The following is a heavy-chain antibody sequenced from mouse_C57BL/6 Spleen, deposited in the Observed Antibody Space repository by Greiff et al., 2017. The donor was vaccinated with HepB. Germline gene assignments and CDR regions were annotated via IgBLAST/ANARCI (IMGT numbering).Heavy chain of an antibody. V-gene: IGHV1-81*01. CDR2: IYPRSGNT. CDR1: GYTFTSYG. Sequence: QVQLQQSGAELARPGASVKLSCKASGYTFTSYGISWVKQRTGQGLEWIGEIYPRSGNTYYNEKFKGKATLTADKSSSTAYMELRSLTSEDSAVYFCAHYYYGSSYYAMDYWGQGTSVTVSS. J-gene: IGHJ4*01. D-gene: IGHD1-1*01. CDR3: AHYYYGSSYYAMDY.